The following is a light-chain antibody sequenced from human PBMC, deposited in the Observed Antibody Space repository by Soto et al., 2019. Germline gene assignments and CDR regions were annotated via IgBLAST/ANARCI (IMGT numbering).Light chain of an antibody. CDR3: SSYTSSSTLYV. V-gene: IGLV2-14*01. J-gene: IGLJ1*01. CDR2: DVS. Sequence: SALTQPASVSGSPGQSITISCTGTSSDVGGYNYVSWYQQHPGKAPKLMTYDVSNRPSGVSNRFSGSKSGNTASLTISGLQAEDEADYYCSSYTSSSTLYVFGTGTKLTVL. CDR1: SSDVGGYNY.